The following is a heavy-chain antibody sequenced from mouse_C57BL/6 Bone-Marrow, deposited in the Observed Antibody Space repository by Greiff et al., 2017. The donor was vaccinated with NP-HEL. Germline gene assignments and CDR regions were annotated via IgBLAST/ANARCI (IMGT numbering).Heavy chain of an antibody. CDR2: IYPRSGNT. Sequence: VKVVESGAELARPGASVKLSCKASGYTFTSYGISWVKQRTGQGLEWIGEIYPRSGNTYYNEKFKGKATLTADKSSSTAYMELRSLTSEDSAVYFCARELPMSFDYWGQGTTLTVS. D-gene: IGHD2-3*01. CDR1: GYTFTSYG. CDR3: ARELPMSFDY. J-gene: IGHJ2*01. V-gene: IGHV1-81*01.